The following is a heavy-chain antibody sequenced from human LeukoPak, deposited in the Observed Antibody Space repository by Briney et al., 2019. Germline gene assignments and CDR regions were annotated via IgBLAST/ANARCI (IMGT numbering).Heavy chain of an antibody. CDR2: IIPIFGTA. CDR3: ASRIGDPDAFDI. CDR1: GGTFSSYA. D-gene: IGHD2/OR15-2a*01. Sequence: SVKVSCKASGGTFSSYAISWVRQAPGQGLEWMGGIIPIFGTANYAQKFQGRVTIAADESTSTAYMELSSLRSEDTAVYYCASRIGDPDAFDIWGQGTMVTVSS. J-gene: IGHJ3*02. V-gene: IGHV1-69*13.